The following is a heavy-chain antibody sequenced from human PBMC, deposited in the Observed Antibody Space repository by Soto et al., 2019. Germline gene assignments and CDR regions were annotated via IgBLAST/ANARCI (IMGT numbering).Heavy chain of an antibody. J-gene: IGHJ4*02. CDR2: INPSGGST. CDR1: GYTFTSYY. Sequence: QVQLVQSGAEVKKPGASVKVSCKASGYTFTSYYMHWVRQAPGQGLEWMGVINPSGGSTSYAQKFQGRVTMTRDTSTSTAYMELSSLRSEDTAVYYCARDQEITMVRGVLFDYWGQGTLVTVSS. V-gene: IGHV1-46*01. CDR3: ARDQEITMVRGVLFDY. D-gene: IGHD3-10*01.